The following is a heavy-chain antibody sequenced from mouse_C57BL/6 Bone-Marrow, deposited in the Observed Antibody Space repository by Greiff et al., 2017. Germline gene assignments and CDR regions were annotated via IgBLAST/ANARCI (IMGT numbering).Heavy chain of an antibody. D-gene: IGHD2-3*01. CDR3: ARSSDGLNPRAMDY. V-gene: IGHV1-69*01. CDR2: IDPSDSYT. CDR1: GYTFTSYW. J-gene: IGHJ4*01. Sequence: QVQLQQPGAELVMPGASVKLSCKASGYTFTSYWMHWVKQRPGQGLEWLGEIDPSDSYTNYNQKFKGKSTLTVDKSYSTAYMQLSSLTSEDSAVYYCARSSDGLNPRAMDYWGQGTSVTVSS.